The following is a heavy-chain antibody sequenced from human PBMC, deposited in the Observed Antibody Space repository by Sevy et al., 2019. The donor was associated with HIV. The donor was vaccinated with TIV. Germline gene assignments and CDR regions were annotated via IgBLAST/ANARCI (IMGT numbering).Heavy chain of an antibody. J-gene: IGHJ6*02. CDR3: ARDRNNYDTTGYAKGMAV. V-gene: IGHV1-18*01. CDR2: TSAYNGNT. CDR1: GYTFTRYG. D-gene: IGHD3-22*01. Sequence: ASVKVSCKASGYTFTRYGITWVRQAPGQGLEWMGWTSAYNGNTNYAQKVQGRVTMTTDISTSTAYMELRSLRSHDTAMYYCARDRNNYDTTGYAKGMAVWGQGTTVTVSS.